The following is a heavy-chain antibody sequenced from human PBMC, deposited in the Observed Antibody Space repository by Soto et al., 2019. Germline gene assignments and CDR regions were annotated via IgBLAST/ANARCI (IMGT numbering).Heavy chain of an antibody. J-gene: IGHJ4*02. CDR2: ISYDGSNK. CDR3: TGGQDNLAVNCDY. D-gene: IGHD1-1*01. CDR1: GFTFSSYG. Sequence: GGSLRLSCAASGFTFSSYGMHWVRQAPGKGLEWVAVISYDGSNKYYADSVKGRFTISRDNAKNSLYLQMNSLRAEDTAVYYCTGGQDNLAVNCDYWGQGT. V-gene: IGHV3-30*03.